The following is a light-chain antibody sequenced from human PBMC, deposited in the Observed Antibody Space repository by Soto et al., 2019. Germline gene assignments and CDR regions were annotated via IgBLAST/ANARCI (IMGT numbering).Light chain of an antibody. Sequence: DIQMTQSPSSLSASVGDRVTLTCRASQSINTFLNWYQQKPGKAPQLLIYAASSLRSGVPSRFSGSRSGSDFTLTISNLQPEDFVIFICQQSYSPPYTFGQGTKLEIK. V-gene: IGKV1-39*01. CDR2: AAS. CDR3: QQSYSPPYT. CDR1: QSINTF. J-gene: IGKJ2*01.